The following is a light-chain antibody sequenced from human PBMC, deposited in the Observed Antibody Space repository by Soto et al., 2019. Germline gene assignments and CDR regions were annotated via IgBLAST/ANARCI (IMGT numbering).Light chain of an antibody. V-gene: IGKV3D-15*01. CDR3: QHYNNWPPYT. J-gene: IGKJ2*01. Sequence: EIVMTQSPDTLSVSPGERATLSCRASQRISSNLAWYQQKPGQAPRLLIYGASTRATGVPARFSGSGSKTDFTLTISNLQSEDCGVYYCQHYNNWPPYTFGQGTKVEIK. CDR1: QRISSN. CDR2: GAS.